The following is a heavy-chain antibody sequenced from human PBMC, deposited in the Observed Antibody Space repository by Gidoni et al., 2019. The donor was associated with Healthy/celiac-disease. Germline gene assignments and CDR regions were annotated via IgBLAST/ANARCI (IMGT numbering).Heavy chain of an antibody. CDR2: INPNSGGT. D-gene: IGHD6-19*01. CDR3: ASGLLRQWLAFDY. V-gene: IGHV1-2*02. CDR1: GYTFTGYY. Sequence: QVQLVQSGAEVMKPAASVKVSCKASGYTFTGYYMHWVRQAPGQGLEWMGWINPNSGGTNYAQKLQGRVTMTRDTSISTAYMELSRLRSDDTAVYYCASGLLRQWLAFDYWGQGTLVTVSS. J-gene: IGHJ4*02.